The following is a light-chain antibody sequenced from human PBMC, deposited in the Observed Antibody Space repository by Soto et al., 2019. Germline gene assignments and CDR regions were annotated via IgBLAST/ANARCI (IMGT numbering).Light chain of an antibody. CDR1: QSINSN. CDR2: GAS. J-gene: IGKJ2*01. V-gene: IGKV3-15*01. Sequence: DRVMTPSPATPSVSPGEGATLSCRASQSINSNLAWYQQKPGQAPRLLIYGASTRATGIPARFSGSGSGTEFTLTISSLQSEDFAVYYCQQYDDWPPKTFGQGTKVDIK. CDR3: QQYDDWPPKT.